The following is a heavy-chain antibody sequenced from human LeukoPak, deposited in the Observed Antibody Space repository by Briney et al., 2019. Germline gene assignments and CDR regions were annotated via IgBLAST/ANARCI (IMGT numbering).Heavy chain of an antibody. CDR1: GGSISSYY. CDR2: IYTSGST. D-gene: IGHD1-26*01. CDR3: ARENSGSYREFDY. Sequence: SETLSLTCTVSGGSISSYYWSWIRQPAGKGLEWIGRIYTSGSTNYNASLKSRVSMSVDMSKNQFSLKLSSVTAADTAVFYCARENSGSYREFDYWGQGTLVTVSS. V-gene: IGHV4-4*07. J-gene: IGHJ4*02.